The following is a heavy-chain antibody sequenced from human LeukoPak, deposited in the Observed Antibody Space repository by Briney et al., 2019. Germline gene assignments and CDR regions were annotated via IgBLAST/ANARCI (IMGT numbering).Heavy chain of an antibody. CDR2: IYYTGGT. J-gene: IGHJ4*02. Sequence: SQTLSLTCTVSGGSISSGDYYWSWVRQHPGKGLEWIGYIYYTGGTYYNPSLKSRVTISVDTFKNQFSLKLSSVTAADTAVYYCARNFRTDQFDYWGQGALDTVSS. CDR3: ARNFRTDQFDY. CDR1: GGSISSGDYY. D-gene: IGHD3/OR15-3a*01. V-gene: IGHV4-31*03.